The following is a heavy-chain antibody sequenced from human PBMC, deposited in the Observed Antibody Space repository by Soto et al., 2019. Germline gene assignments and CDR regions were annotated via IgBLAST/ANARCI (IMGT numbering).Heavy chain of an antibody. V-gene: IGHV1-69*13. Sequence: GASVKVSCKASGGTFSSYAISWVRQAPGQGLEWMGGIIPIFGTANYAQKFQGRVTITADESTSTAYMELSSLRSEDTAVYYCARGWEYSSSWYTPRKNGMDVWGQGTTVTLSS. CDR1: GGTFSSYA. D-gene: IGHD6-13*01. CDR2: IIPIFGTA. CDR3: ARGWEYSSSWYTPRKNGMDV. J-gene: IGHJ6*02.